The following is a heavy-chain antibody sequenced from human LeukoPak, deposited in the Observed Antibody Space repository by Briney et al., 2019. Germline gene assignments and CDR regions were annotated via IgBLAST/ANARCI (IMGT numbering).Heavy chain of an antibody. V-gene: IGHV4-34*01. Sequence: PSETLSLTCAVYGGSFSGYYWSWIRQPPGKGLEWIGEINHSGSTNYNPPLKSRVTISVDTSKNQFSLKLSSVTAADTAVYYCARRPRAGWFDPWGQGTLVTVSS. CDR1: GGSFSGYY. CDR2: INHSGST. J-gene: IGHJ5*02. CDR3: ARRPRAGWFDP.